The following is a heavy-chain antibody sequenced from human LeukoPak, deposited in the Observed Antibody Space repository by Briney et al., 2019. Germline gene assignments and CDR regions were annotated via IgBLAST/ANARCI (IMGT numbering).Heavy chain of an antibody. Sequence: GGSLRLSCAASGFTFSSYAMSWVRQAPGKGLEWVSAISGSGGSTYYADSVEGRFTISRDNSKNTLYLQMYSLRAEDTAVYYCAKGQTTVMAFDIWGQGTMVTVSS. CDR2: ISGSGGST. CDR1: GFTFSSYA. J-gene: IGHJ3*02. D-gene: IGHD4-17*01. CDR3: AKGQTTVMAFDI. V-gene: IGHV3-23*01.